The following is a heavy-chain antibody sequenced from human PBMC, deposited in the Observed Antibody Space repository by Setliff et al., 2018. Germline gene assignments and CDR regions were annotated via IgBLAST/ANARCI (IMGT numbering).Heavy chain of an antibody. CDR2: INHSGNT. CDR3: ARGYCSSSGCFFAGWFDP. Sequence: PSETLSLTCAVYGGSFSDYYWSWIRQSPGKGLEWIGEINHSGNTNYNPSLKSRVTIFVDTSKNQFSLKLNSVTAADMAVYYCARGYCSSSGCFFAGWFDPWGQGTLVTVSS. D-gene: IGHD2-2*01. CDR1: GGSFSDYY. V-gene: IGHV4-34*01. J-gene: IGHJ5*02.